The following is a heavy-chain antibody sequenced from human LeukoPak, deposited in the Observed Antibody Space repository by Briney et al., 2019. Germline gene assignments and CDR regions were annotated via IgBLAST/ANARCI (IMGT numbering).Heavy chain of an antibody. V-gene: IGHV4-34*01. D-gene: IGHD3-10*01. CDR3: ARGRALNGSGSYSFDY. CDR2: INHSGST. CDR1: GGSFSGYY. Sequence: SETLSLTCAVYGGSFSGYYWSWIRQPPGKGLEWIGEINHSGSTNCNPSLKSRVTISVDTSKNQFSLKLSSVTAADTAVYYCARGRALNGSGSYSFDYWGQGTLVTVSS. J-gene: IGHJ4*02.